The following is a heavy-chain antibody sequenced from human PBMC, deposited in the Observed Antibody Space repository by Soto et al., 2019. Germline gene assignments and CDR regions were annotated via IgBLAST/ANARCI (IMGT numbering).Heavy chain of an antibody. Sequence: QVQLQESGPGLVKPSGTLSLTCAVSGGSISSSNWWSWVRQPPGKGLEGIGEIYHSGSTNYNPSLKTRVTTSVDKSKHQFSLKLSSVTAADTAVYYCARVWTTVTNWFDPWGQGTLVTVSS. J-gene: IGHJ5*02. CDR3: ARVWTTVTNWFDP. CDR1: GGSISSSNW. CDR2: IYHSGST. D-gene: IGHD4-17*01. V-gene: IGHV4-4*02.